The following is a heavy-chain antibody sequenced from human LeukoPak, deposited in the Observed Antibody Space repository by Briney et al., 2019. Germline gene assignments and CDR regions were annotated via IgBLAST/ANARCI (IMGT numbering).Heavy chain of an antibody. CDR2: IRYDGSNK. D-gene: IGHD2-2*01. CDR1: GFTFSSYG. J-gene: IGHJ4*02. Sequence: PGGSLRLSCAASGFTFSSYGMHWVRQAPGKGLEWVAFIRYDGSNKYYADSVKGRFTISRDNSKNTLYLQMNSLRAEDTAVYYCAKDYRDIVVVPAAMGFDYWGQGTLVTVSS. V-gene: IGHV3-30*02. CDR3: AKDYRDIVVVPAAMGFDY.